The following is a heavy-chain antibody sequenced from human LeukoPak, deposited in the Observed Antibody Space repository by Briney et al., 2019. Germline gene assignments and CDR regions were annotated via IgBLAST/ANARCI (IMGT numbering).Heavy chain of an antibody. J-gene: IGHJ4*02. CDR3: AREEALGSGSFDY. D-gene: IGHD1-26*01. CDR1: GVSISSYY. CDR2: IHTSGST. V-gene: IGHV4-4*07. Sequence: SETLSLTCTVSGVSISSYYWSWIRQPAGKGLEWIGRIHTSGSTNYKSSLKSRVTMSVDTSKNQFSLKLSSVTAADTAVYYCAREEALGSGSFDYWGQGTLVTVSS.